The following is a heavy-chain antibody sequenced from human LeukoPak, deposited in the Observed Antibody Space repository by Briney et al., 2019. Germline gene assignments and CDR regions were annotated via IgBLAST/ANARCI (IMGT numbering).Heavy chain of an antibody. CDR3: ARDGYSSGSVPFDY. D-gene: IGHD6-19*01. CDR1: VVTFSSYA. CDR2: IIPNLGRA. V-gene: IGHV1-69*10. Sequence: SVKVSCKASVVTFSSYAISWVRRAIRQAPEWMVEIIPNLGRANYAQKFQGRVTITADKSTSTAYMELSSLRSEDTPVYYCARDGYSSGSVPFDYWGQETLVPVFS. J-gene: IGHJ4*02.